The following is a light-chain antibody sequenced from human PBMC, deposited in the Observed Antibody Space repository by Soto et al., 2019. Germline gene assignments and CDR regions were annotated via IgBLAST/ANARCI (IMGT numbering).Light chain of an antibody. CDR1: SSDIGSYNF. CDR3: FSHRSGNSHV. CDR2: GVT. V-gene: IGLV2-14*01. Sequence: QSVLTQPSSLSGSPGQSITISCTGTSSDIGSYNFVSWYQQYPGKAPKLMIYGVTNRPSGVSDRFSGSKTGNTASLTISGLQAEDEAAYYCFSHRSGNSHVFGTGTKVTVL. J-gene: IGLJ1*01.